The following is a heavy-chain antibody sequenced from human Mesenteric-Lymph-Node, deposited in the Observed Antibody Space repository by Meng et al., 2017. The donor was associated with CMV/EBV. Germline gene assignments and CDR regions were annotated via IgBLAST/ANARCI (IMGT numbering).Heavy chain of an antibody. CDR3: ARDHFVGFWSASLGY. Sequence: GGSLRLSCAASGFSFSNYWMSWVRQAPGEGLEWVANIKEDGSDKYYVDSVKGRFTISRDNSRKSLVLQMTSLRAEDTAVYYCARDHFVGFWSASLGYWGQGTLVTVSS. CDR1: GFSFSNYW. J-gene: IGHJ4*02. CDR2: IKEDGSDK. D-gene: IGHD3-3*01. V-gene: IGHV3-7*01.